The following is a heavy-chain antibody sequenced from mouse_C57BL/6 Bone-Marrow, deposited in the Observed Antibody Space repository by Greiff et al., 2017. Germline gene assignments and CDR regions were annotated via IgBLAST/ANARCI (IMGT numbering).Heavy chain of an antibody. CDR1: GYTFTSYW. J-gene: IGHJ3*01. CDR2: IDPSDSYT. V-gene: IGHV1-69*01. CDR3: ARELAGTFAY. D-gene: IGHD4-1*01. Sequence: QVQLQQPGAELVMPGASVKLSCKASGYTFTSYWMHWVKQRPGQGLEWIGEIDPSDSYTNYNQKFKGKSALTVDKSSSTAYMQLSSLTYEGSTVYYCARELAGTFAYWGQGTLVTVSA.